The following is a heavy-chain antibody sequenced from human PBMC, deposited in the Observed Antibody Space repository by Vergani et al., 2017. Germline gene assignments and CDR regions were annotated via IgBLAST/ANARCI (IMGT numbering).Heavy chain of an antibody. CDR1: GFTFSDYY. J-gene: IGHJ6*02. D-gene: IGHD6-13*01. CDR2: ISSSSTYI. CDR3: ARVYGRAAAGLEYYYYNYGMDV. Sequence: QVQLVESGGGLVKPGGSLRLSCAASGFTFSDYYMNWVRQAPGKGLEWVSSISSSSTYIYYADSVKGRFTISRDNAKNSLYLQMNSLRAEDTAVYYCARVYGRAAAGLEYYYYNYGMDVWGQGTTVTVSS. V-gene: IGHV3-11*06.